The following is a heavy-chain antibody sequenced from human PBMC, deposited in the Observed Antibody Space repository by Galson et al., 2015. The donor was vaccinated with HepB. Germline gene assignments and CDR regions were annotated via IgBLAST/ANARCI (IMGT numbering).Heavy chain of an antibody. J-gene: IGHJ4*02. CDR1: GYSFTSYW. Sequence: QSGAEVKKPGGSLKISCKGSGYSFTSYWIGWVRQMPGKGLEWMGIIYPGDSDTRYSPSFQGQVTISADKSISTAYLQWSSLKASDTAMYYCARRLTTVVTPSSHYFDYWGQGTLVTVSS. CDR2: IYPGDSDT. D-gene: IGHD4-23*01. CDR3: ARRLTTVVTPSSHYFDY. V-gene: IGHV5-51*01.